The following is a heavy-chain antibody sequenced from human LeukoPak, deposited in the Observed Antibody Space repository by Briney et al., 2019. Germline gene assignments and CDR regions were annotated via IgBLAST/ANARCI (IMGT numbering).Heavy chain of an antibody. J-gene: IGHJ4*02. CDR2: IKQDGAEK. CDR1: GFRFGDYW. D-gene: IGHD1-26*01. V-gene: IGHV3-7*01. Sequence: GGSLRLSCAASGFRFGDYWMTWARHILGKGLEWVANIKQDGAEKHYAESVEGRFIISRDNAKNSLYLEMDILKVEDTAVYYCARVGAWDLQRVFEYWGQGTLVTVSS. CDR3: ARVGAWDLQRVFEY.